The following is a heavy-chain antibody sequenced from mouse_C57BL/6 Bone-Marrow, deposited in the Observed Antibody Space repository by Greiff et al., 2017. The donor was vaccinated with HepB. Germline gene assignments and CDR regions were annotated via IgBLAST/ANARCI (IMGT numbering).Heavy chain of an antibody. Sequence: QVQLQQSGAELVRPGASVTLSCKASGYTFTDYEMHWVKQTPVHGLEWIGAIDPETGGTAYNQKFKGKAILTADKSSSTAYMELRSLTSEDSAVYYCTIWLLCAMDYWGQGTSVTVSS. V-gene: IGHV1-15*01. CDR2: IDPETGGT. J-gene: IGHJ4*01. CDR3: TIWLLCAMDY. D-gene: IGHD2-3*01. CDR1: GYTFTDYE.